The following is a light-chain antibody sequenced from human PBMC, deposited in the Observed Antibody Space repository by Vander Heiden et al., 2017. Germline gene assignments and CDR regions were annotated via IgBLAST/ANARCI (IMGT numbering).Light chain of an antibody. CDR3: QQYESYWT. J-gene: IGKJ1*01. V-gene: IGKV1-5*03. Sequence: DIQMTPFPSTLSASVGDRVIITCRASQNINNWLAWYQQKPGQAPKLLIYKASILESGVPSRFSGSGSGTEFTLTITSLQPDDFATYHCQQYESYWTYGQGTKVEIK. CDR2: KAS. CDR1: QNINNW.